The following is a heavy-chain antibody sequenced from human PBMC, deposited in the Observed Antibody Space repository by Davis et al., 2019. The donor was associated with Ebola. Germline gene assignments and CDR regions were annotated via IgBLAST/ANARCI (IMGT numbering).Heavy chain of an antibody. CDR1: GFTFSNAW. J-gene: IGHJ6*03. Sequence: GESLKISCAASGFTFSNAWMSWVRQAPGKGLEWVGRIKSKTDGGTTDYAAPVKGRFTISRDDSKNTLYLQMNSLKTEETAVYYCTTLTYYYYYYMDVWGKGTTVTVSS. CDR3: TTLTYYYYYYMDV. V-gene: IGHV3-15*01. CDR2: IKSKTDGGTT.